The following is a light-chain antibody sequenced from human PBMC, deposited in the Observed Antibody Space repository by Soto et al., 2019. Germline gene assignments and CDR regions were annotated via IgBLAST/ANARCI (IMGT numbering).Light chain of an antibody. CDR3: CSYAGSSDVV. V-gene: IGLV2-11*01. CDR2: DVT. Sequence: QSALTQPRSVSGSPGQSVTISCTGTSSDVGGYNYVSWYQQHPGKAPKVMIYDVTKRPSGVPDRFSGSKSGNTASLTISGLQAEDEADYYCCSYAGSSDVVFGGGTQLTVL. CDR1: SSDVGGYNY. J-gene: IGLJ2*01.